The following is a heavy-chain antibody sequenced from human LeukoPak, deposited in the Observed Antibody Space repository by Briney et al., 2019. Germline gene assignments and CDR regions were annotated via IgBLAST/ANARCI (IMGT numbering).Heavy chain of an antibody. V-gene: IGHV3-7*01. CDR3: ARDGGYYGSVSPYYYYGMDV. Sequence: PGGSLRLSWAASGFTLSSYWMSWVRQAPGKGLEWVANIKHDGSEKYYVDSVKGRFTIPRDNAKNSLYLQMNSLTAEDTAVYYCARDGGYYGSVSPYYYYGMDVWGQGTTVTVSS. D-gene: IGHD3-10*01. CDR1: GFTLSSYW. CDR2: IKHDGSEK. J-gene: IGHJ6*02.